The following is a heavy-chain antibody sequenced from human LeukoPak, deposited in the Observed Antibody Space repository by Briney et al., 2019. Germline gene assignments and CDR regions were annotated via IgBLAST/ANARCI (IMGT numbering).Heavy chain of an antibody. V-gene: IGHV3-33*01. D-gene: IGHD6-19*01. CDR3: ARDSSGGTRYFDY. CDR1: GFSSYG. J-gene: IGHJ4*02. Sequence: GGSLRLSCAASGFSSYGMHWVRQAPGKGLEWVAVIWYDESNKYYADSVKGRFTISRDNSKNTLFLQMNSLRAEDTGVYYCARDSSGGTRYFDYWGQGILVTVSS. CDR2: IWYDESNK.